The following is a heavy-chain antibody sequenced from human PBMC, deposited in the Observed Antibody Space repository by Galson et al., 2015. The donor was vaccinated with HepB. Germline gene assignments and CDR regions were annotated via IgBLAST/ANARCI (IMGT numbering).Heavy chain of an antibody. CDR3: ARGAGITSGAFDI. J-gene: IGHJ3*02. D-gene: IGHD3-10*01. V-gene: IGHV1-69*02. CDR2: IIPFAGIA. Sequence: SVKVSCKATGGTFSRYTITWVRQAPGQRLEWMGRIIPFAGIANYAQKFQGRVTITADKSTSTAYVELSSLRSEDTAVYYCARGAGITSGAFDIWGQGTMVTVSS. CDR1: GGTFSRYT.